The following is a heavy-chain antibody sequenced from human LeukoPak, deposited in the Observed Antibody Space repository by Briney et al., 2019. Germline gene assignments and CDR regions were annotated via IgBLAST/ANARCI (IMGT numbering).Heavy chain of an antibody. V-gene: IGHV4-39*01. D-gene: IGHD6-13*01. Sequence: GKGLEXIGSIYYSGSTYYNPSLKSRVTISVDTSKNQFSLKLSSVTAADTAVYYCARRGLAAAGMSYDYWGQGTLVTVSS. J-gene: IGHJ4*02. CDR3: ARRGLAAAGMSYDY. CDR2: IYYSGST.